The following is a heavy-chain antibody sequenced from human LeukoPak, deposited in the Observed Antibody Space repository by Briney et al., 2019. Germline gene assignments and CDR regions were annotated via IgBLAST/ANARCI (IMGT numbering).Heavy chain of an antibody. Sequence: SETLSLTCTVSSGSIANGGYYWVWLRQPPGKGLEWIGSIYYSGTSYYNPSLTSRVSISVDTSNNQFSLKLTSVTAADTAVYYCARAVMVAVAGGRLDYWGQGTLVTVSS. CDR1: SGSIANGGYY. J-gene: IGHJ4*02. CDR2: IYYSGTS. CDR3: ARAVMVAVAGGRLDY. V-gene: IGHV4-39*07. D-gene: IGHD6-19*01.